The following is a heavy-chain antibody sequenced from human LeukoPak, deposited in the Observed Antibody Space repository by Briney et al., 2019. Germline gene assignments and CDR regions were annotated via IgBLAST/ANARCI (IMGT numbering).Heavy chain of an antibody. D-gene: IGHD2-15*01. CDR3: ARTGVGYDNFDY. CDR2: IYYSGST. CDR1: GGSISSYY. Sequence: SETLSLTCTVSGGSISSYYWSWIRQPPGKGLEWIGYIYYSGSTNYNPSLKSRVTISVDTSKNQFSLKLSSATAADTAVYYCARTGVGYDNFDYWGQGTLVTVSS. J-gene: IGHJ4*02. V-gene: IGHV4-59*01.